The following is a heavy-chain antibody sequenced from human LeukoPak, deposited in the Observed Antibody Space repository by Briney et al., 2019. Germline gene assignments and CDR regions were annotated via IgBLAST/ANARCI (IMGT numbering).Heavy chain of an antibody. CDR3: ARDFAVTYYYDSSGYYY. D-gene: IGHD3-22*01. V-gene: IGHV3-30-3*01. J-gene: IGHJ4*02. Sequence: PGRSLRLSCAASGFTFSSYAMHWVRQAPGKGLEWVAVISYDGSNKYYADSVKGRFTISRDNAKNTVYLQMNSLRAEDTAVYYCARDFAVTYYYDSSGYYYWGQGTLVTVSS. CDR2: ISYDGSNK. CDR1: GFTFSSYA.